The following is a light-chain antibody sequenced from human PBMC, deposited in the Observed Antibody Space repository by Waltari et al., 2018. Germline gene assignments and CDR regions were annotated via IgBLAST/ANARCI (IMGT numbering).Light chain of an antibody. CDR2: KVS. CDR1: QSLVHSDGNIY. J-gene: IGKJ1*01. CDR3: MQATHWPWT. V-gene: IGKV2-30*02. Sequence: DAVMTHSPLPLPVTLGQPASISCRSSQSLVHSDGNIYLSWFQQRPGQSPRRLIDKVSTRDSGVPDRFSGSGSGTDFTLKISRVEAEDVAVYYCMQATHWPWTFGQGTKVDIK.